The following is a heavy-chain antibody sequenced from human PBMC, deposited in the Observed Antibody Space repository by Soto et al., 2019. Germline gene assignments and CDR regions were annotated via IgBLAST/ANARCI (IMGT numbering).Heavy chain of an antibody. CDR2: INPNGGAT. D-gene: IGHD5-12*01. CDR3: ARESGGATATLDYYYFYMDV. CDR1: GDSFNDYY. V-gene: IGHV1-2*02. Sequence: VQLAQSGAEVKKPGASVKVSCKTSGDSFNDYYIHWVRQAPGQGLEWMGWINPNGGATKYAQKFQGRVTLTRDTSIRTVYMELSSLRSDDTAVYYCARESGGATATLDYYYFYMDVCGKGTTVTVSS. J-gene: IGHJ6*03.